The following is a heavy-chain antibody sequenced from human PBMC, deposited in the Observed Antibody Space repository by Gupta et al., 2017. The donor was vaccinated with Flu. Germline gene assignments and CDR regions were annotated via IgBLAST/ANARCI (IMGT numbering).Heavy chain of an antibody. CDR2: IYSGGGT. Sequence: EVQLVESGGGLVQPGGSLRLACAASGFTVSSNYMSWVRQAPGKGLEWVSIIYSGGGTDNADSVKGRFTLSRHNSKNTLYLQMNSLRAEDTAVYYCARAAGGYYFDYWGQGTLVTVSS. V-gene: IGHV3-53*04. CDR3: ARAAGGYYFDY. CDR1: GFTVSSNY. J-gene: IGHJ4*02.